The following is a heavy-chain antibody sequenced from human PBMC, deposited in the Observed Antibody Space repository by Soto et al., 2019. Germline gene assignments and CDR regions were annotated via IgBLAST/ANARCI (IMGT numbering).Heavy chain of an antibody. CDR3: ARDSAYCRSTSCYLSYYYYMDV. Sequence: EVQVGESGGGLVQPGGSLRLSCAASGFTFSNHWMTWVRQAPGKGLEWVANIKQDGSEKYYVDSVKGRFTLSRDNAKNSLCLQMNSLRAEDTAVYYCARDSAYCRSTSCYLSYYYYMDVWGKGTTVTVSS. V-gene: IGHV3-7*01. J-gene: IGHJ6*03. D-gene: IGHD2-2*01. CDR1: GFTFSNHW. CDR2: IKQDGSEK.